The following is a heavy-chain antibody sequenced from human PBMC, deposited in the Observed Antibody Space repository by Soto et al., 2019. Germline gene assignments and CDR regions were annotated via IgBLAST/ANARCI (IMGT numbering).Heavy chain of an antibody. CDR1: GFTFSSYS. J-gene: IGHJ6*02. CDR2: ISSSSSYI. Sequence: PGGSLRLSCAASGFTFSSYSMNWVRQAPGKGLEWVSSISSSSSYIYYADSVKGRFTISRDNAKNSLYLQMNSLRAEDTAVYYCARGLDWLVIYYYYGMDVWGQGTTVTVSS. CDR3: ARGLDWLVIYYYYGMDV. V-gene: IGHV3-21*01. D-gene: IGHD3-9*01.